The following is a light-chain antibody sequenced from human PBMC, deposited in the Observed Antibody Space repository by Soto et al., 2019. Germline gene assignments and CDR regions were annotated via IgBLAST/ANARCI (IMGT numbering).Light chain of an antibody. J-gene: IGKJ1*01. CDR3: HQYGSSPAT. V-gene: IGKV3-20*01. Sequence: EIVLTQSPGTLSLSPGERATLSCRASQTMTRAYVAWYQQKPGQAPRLLIYGATSRATGIPDRFSGSGSGTDFTLTISRLEPEDFAVYYCHQYGSSPATFGQGTKVDIK. CDR2: GAT. CDR1: QTMTRAY.